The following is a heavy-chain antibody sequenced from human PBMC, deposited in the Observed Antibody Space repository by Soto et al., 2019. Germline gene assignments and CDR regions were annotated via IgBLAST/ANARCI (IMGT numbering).Heavy chain of an antibody. J-gene: IGHJ4*02. CDR1: GFTFSNAW. CDR2: IKSKTDGGTT. D-gene: IGHD3-22*01. CDR3: TTVGYYDSSGYYSDY. Sequence: PGGSLRLSCAASGFTFSNAWMSWVRQAPGKGLEWVGRIKSKTDGGTTDYAAPVKGRFTISRDDSKNTLYLQMNSLKTGDTAVYYCTTVGYYDSSGYYSDYWVQGTLVTVSS. V-gene: IGHV3-15*01.